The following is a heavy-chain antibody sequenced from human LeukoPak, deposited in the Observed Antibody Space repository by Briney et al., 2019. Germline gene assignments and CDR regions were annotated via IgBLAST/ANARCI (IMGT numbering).Heavy chain of an antibody. D-gene: IGHD3-9*01. CDR3: AKWGGADILTGLGAFDI. V-gene: IGHV3-13*01. J-gene: IGHJ3*02. Sequence: GGSLRLSCAASGFTFSSYDMHWVRQATGKGLEWVSAIGTAGDTYYPGSVKGRFTISRENAKNSLYLQMNSLRAGDTAVYYCAKWGGADILTGLGAFDIWGQGTMVTVSS. CDR1: GFTFSSYD. CDR2: IGTAGDT.